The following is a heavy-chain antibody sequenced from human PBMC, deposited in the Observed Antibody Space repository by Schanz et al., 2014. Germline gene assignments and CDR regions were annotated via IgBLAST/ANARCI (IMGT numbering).Heavy chain of an antibody. CDR1: GYTFNNHG. CDR3: VRDAGWAFGDYHGMDV. Sequence: QVQLVQSGGEVKKPGASATVSCKASGYTFNNHGISWVRQAPGQGLEWMGWISVYHGHTNYAEKVHGRVTMTTDTSTSTAYMELRSLISDDTAVYYCVRDAGWAFGDYHGMDVWVQGTSVTVS. D-gene: IGHD3-10*01. J-gene: IGHJ6*02. V-gene: IGHV1-18*01. CDR2: ISVYHGHT.